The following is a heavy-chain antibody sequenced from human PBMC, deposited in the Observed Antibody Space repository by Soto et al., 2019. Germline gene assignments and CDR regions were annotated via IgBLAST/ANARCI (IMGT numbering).Heavy chain of an antibody. Sequence: SVKVSCKASGYTFTGYYMHWVRQAPGQGLEWMGGIIPIFGTANYAQKFQGRVTITADESTSTAYMELSRLRSEDTAVYYCARGRPRYCSGGSCYSFDYWGQGTLVTVSS. V-gene: IGHV1-69*13. J-gene: IGHJ4*02. D-gene: IGHD2-15*01. CDR3: ARGRPRYCSGGSCYSFDY. CDR1: GYTFTGYY. CDR2: IIPIFGTA.